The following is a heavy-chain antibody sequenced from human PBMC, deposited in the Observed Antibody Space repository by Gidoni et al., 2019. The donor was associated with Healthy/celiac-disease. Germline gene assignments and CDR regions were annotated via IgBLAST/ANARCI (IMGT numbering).Heavy chain of an antibody. V-gene: IGHV3-21*02. CDR3: ARDLSMILRDGMDV. D-gene: IGHD3-16*01. J-gene: IGHJ6*02. CDR1: GFSFISYG. Sequence: EVQLVESGGGLVGPGGSLRLSCEASGFSFISYGMNVVLQAPGKGLEWVSSISGSRSYIYYADSVKGRFTIYRDNAKNSLYLQMNSLRAEDTAVYYCARDLSMILRDGMDVWGQGTTVTVSS. CDR2: ISGSRSYI.